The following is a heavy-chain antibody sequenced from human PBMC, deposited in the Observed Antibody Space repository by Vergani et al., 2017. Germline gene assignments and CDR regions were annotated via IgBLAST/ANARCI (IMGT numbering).Heavy chain of an antibody. J-gene: IGHJ3*02. CDR3: AKEWSSYDDKYAFYM. V-gene: IGHV3-9*01. Sequence: EVQLVESGGGLVQPGRSLRLSCAASGFTFDDYAMHWVRQAPGKGVEWVSGISWNSGSIGYADSVKGRFTISRDNAQNSLYLQMNSLRAEDTPLYYCAKEWSSYDDKYAFYMWGQGTMVTVSS. CDR2: ISWNSGSI. D-gene: IGHD3-22*01. CDR1: GFTFDDYA.